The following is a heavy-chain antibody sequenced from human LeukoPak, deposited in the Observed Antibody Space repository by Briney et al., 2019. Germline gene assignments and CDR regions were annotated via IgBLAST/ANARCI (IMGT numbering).Heavy chain of an antibody. J-gene: IGHJ4*02. D-gene: IGHD3-10*01. CDR2: ISYDGSNK. V-gene: IGHV3-30-3*01. CDR3: ATPITMVRGPTMRVDY. Sequence: GGSLRLSCAASGFTFSSYAMHWVRQAPGKGLEWVAVISYDGSNKYYADSVKGRFTISRDNSKNTLYLQMNGLRAEDTAVYYCATPITMVRGPTMRVDYWGQGTLVTVSS. CDR1: GFTFSSYA.